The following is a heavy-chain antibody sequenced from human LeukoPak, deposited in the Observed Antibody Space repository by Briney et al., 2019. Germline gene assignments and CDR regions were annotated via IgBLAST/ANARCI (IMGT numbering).Heavy chain of an antibody. V-gene: IGHV1-2*02. CDR1: GYTFTGYY. CDR2: INPNSGDT. J-gene: IGHJ4*02. D-gene: IGHD3-16*01. CDR3: ATQRGSYLWGTDFDF. Sequence: ASVKVSCKASGYTFTGYYMHWVRQAPGQGLECMGWINPNSGDTKYAQKFQGRVTMTRDTSISTAYMALSRLRSDDTALYYCATQRGSYLWGTDFDFWGQGTLVTVSS.